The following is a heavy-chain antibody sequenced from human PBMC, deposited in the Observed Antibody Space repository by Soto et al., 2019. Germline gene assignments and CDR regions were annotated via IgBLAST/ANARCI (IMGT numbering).Heavy chain of an antibody. V-gene: IGHV3-15*01. CDR2: NKSKTDGGTT. D-gene: IGHD1-26*01. CDR1: CFTFSNAL. Sequence: GSLRLSCAAACFTFSNALMRWGRQSPGTVLEWVGRNKSKTDGGTTDYAAPVKGRFTISRDDSKNTLYLQMNSLKTEDTAVYYCTTGGGSYYEERYYYYYRRDGWGQGTTVTVSS. J-gene: IGHJ6*02. CDR3: TTGGGSYYEERYYYYYRRDG.